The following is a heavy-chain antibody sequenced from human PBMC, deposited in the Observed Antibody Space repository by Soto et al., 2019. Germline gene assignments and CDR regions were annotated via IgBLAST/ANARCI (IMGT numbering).Heavy chain of an antibody. V-gene: IGHV4-30-2*01. J-gene: IGHJ4*02. CDR1: GGSISSGGYS. Sequence: SXTLSLTCAVSGGSISSGGYSWSWIRQPAGNAREWIGYIYNRGSTYYTPSLKGRVTISVDRSKTQFSLKLSPVTAGDTAVYYGASNGGGSPTIFAYGGQGTLVTVS. CDR3: ASNGGGSPTIFAY. CDR2: IYNRGST. D-gene: IGHD1-26*01.